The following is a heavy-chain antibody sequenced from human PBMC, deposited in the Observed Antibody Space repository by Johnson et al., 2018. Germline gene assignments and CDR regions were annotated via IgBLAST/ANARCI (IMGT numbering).Heavy chain of an antibody. V-gene: IGHV3-33*01. CDR3: ASPYSPSSGGAFEI. D-gene: IGHD6-6*01. CDR1: GFTFRSYG. Sequence: QVQLVESGGGVVQPGRSLRLSCAASGFTFRSYGMHWVRQAPGKGLEWVAVIWYAGSYKYYADSVKGRFTISRDNSKNTLYLQMNSLRAEDTAVYYCASPYSPSSGGAFEIWGKGTMVTVSS. CDR2: IWYAGSYK. J-gene: IGHJ3*02.